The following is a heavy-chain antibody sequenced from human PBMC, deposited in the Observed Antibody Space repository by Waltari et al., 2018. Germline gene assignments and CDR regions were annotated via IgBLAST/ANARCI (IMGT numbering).Heavy chain of an antibody. V-gene: IGHV4-61*09. J-gene: IGHJ4*02. CDR3: ARFDYEDY. CDR1: GGSISSGSYY. Sequence: QVQLQESGPGLVKPSQTLSLTCTVSGGSISSGSYYWSWIRQPAGKGLEWIGYIYTSGSTNYNPSLKSRVTISVDTSKNQFSLKLSSETAADTAVYYCARFDYEDYWGQGTLVTVSS. D-gene: IGHD4-17*01. CDR2: IYTSGST.